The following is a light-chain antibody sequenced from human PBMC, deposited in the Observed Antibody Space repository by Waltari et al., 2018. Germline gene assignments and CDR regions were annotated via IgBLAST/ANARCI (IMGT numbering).Light chain of an antibody. V-gene: IGLV2-14*03. CDR2: DVS. CDR3: FSYRSTTERYV. Sequence: QSALTQPASVSGSPGQWITISCTGTSSDIGDYNYVSWYQQHPGEAPKLMIFDVSNRPSGVSNRFSGSKSGNTASLTISGLHADDEADYYCFSYRSTTERYVFGTGTKVTVL. CDR1: SSDIGDYNY. J-gene: IGLJ1*01.